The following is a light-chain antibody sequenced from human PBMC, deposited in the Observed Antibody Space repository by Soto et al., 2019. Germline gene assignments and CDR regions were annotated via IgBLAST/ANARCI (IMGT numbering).Light chain of an antibody. CDR3: ISYTTSSTVV. Sequence: QSAVTQPASITGSPGQSITISCTGTNSDVGGYNYVSWYQQYPGKAPKLMIYDVDNRPSGVSYRFSGSKSGKTASLTISGLHAEVESDYYCISYTTSSTVVFGGGTKLTVL. V-gene: IGLV2-14*01. CDR2: DVD. J-gene: IGLJ2*01. CDR1: NSDVGGYNY.